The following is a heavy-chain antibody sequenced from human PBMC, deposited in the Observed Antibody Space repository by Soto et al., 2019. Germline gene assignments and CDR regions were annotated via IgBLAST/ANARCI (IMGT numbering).Heavy chain of an antibody. Sequence: EEQLVESGGGLVQPGGSLKLSCVVSQISFSSYWMTWVRQAPGKGLECVANINQDGSEKYYEDSVKGRFTISRDNTKNSLYLHMNSLRAEDTAVYYCATDFNWPNYWGHGTLVAVSS. CDR1: QISFSSYW. D-gene: IGHD1-20*01. CDR2: INQDGSEK. J-gene: IGHJ4*01. CDR3: ATDFNWPNY. V-gene: IGHV3-7*01.